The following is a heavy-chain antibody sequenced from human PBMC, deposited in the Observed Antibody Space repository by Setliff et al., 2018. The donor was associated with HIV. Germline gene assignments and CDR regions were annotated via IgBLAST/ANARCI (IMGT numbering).Heavy chain of an antibody. Sequence: SETLSLTCTVSGGSFSGTNYYWAWIRQPPGKGLEWIGSIHFGGSSHYNPSLESRVTISVDTSRSSFSLKLTSVTVADTALYYCATLQSRGWPHEIEYWGQGTLVTVSS. CDR3: ATLQSRGWPHEIEY. CDR1: GGSFSGTNYY. D-gene: IGHD6-19*01. V-gene: IGHV4-39*01. CDR2: IHFGGSS. J-gene: IGHJ4*02.